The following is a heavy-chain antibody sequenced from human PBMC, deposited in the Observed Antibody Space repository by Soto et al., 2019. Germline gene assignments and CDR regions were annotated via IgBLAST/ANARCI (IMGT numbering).Heavy chain of an antibody. V-gene: IGHV3-30-3*01. CDR3: ARDQDCSSTSCYSDYYYGMDV. Sequence: GGSLRLSCAASGFTFSSYAMHWVRQAPGKGLEWVAVISYDGSNKYYADSVKGRFTISRDNSKNTLYLQMNSLRAEDTAVYYCARDQDCSSTSCYSDYYYGMDVWGQGTTVTVSS. D-gene: IGHD2-2*01. CDR1: GFTFSSYA. J-gene: IGHJ6*02. CDR2: ISYDGSNK.